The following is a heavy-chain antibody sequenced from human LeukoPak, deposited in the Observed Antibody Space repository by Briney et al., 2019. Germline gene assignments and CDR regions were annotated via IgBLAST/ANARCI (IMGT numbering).Heavy chain of an antibody. CDR2: IYYSGST. CDR3: ARLMFFYCSGGSCYYAFDI. D-gene: IGHD2-15*01. Sequence: SETLSLTCTVSGGSISSYYWSWIRQPPGKGLEWIGYIYYSGSTNYNPSLKSRVTISVDTSKSQFSLKLSSVTAADTAVYYCARLMFFYCSGGSCYYAFDIWGQGTMVTVSS. J-gene: IGHJ3*02. V-gene: IGHV4-59*08. CDR1: GGSISSYY.